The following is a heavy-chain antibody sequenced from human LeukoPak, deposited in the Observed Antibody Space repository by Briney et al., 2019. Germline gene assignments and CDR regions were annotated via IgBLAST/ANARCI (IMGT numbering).Heavy chain of an antibody. CDR3: ARDGGSSWYFDY. D-gene: IGHD6-13*01. CDR2: ISSSGNTT. V-gene: IGHV3-11*04. Sequence: GGSLRLSCAASGFTFSDYYMSWIRQAPGEGLECVSYISSSGNTTYHADSVKGRFTIFRDNAKNSLYLQMSSLRAEDTAVYYCARDGGSSWYFDYWGQGTLVTVSS. J-gene: IGHJ4*02. CDR1: GFTFSDYY.